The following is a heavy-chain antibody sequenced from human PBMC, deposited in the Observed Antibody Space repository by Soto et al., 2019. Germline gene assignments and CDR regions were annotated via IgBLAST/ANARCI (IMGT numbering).Heavy chain of an antibody. CDR1: GGSISSSNW. D-gene: IGHD6-19*01. V-gene: IGHV4-4*02. CDR2: IYHSGST. CDR3: ARRAVARLFDP. Sequence: QVQLQESGPGLVKPSGTLSLTCAVSGGSISSSNWWSWVRQPPGKGLEWIGEIYHSGSTNYNPSLKSRVTLSLDRSKNQFSLKLSSVTAADTAVYYCARRAVARLFDPWGQGPLVTVSS. J-gene: IGHJ5*02.